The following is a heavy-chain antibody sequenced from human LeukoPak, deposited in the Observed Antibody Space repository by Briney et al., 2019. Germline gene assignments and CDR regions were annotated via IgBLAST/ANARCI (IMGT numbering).Heavy chain of an antibody. CDR2: INHSGST. J-gene: IGHJ4*02. CDR3: ARDHYGGNGGSGY. Sequence: SETLSLTCAVYGGSFSGYYWSWIRQPPGKGLEWIGEINHSGSTNYNPSLKSRVTISVDTSKNQFSLKLSSVTAADTAVYYCARDHYGGNGGSGYWGQGTLDTVSS. D-gene: IGHD4-23*01. V-gene: IGHV4-34*01. CDR1: GGSFSGYY.